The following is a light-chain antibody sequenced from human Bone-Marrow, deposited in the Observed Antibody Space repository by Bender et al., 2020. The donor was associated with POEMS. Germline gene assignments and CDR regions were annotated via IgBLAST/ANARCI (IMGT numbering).Light chain of an antibody. J-gene: IGLJ2*01. Sequence: QSALTQPASVSGSPGQSVTISCTGDSSVFGSHNLVSWYQYRPGKAPKLIIYNSDQRPSGVPDRFSGSMSGTSASLAISGLHSEDEADYYCVAWDDTLNGWVFGGGTKLTVL. CDR3: VAWDDTLNGWV. CDR1: SSVFGSHNL. V-gene: IGLV2-14*02. CDR2: NSD.